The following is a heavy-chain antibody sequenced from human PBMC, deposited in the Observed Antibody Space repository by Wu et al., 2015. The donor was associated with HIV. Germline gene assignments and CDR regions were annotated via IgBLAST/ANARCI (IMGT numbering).Heavy chain of an antibody. CDR2: MNPNNTNT. Sequence: QEQLVQSGAEVKKPGASVRVSCKASGYTFTSYDINWVRQATGQGLEWMGWMNPNNTNTGYAQKFQGRVTMTRNTSISTAYMELSSLRSEDTAVYYCARILDYYDSSGYSLLYYYYYVWTSGPRA. CDR3: ARILDYYDSSGYSLLYYYYYVWTS. V-gene: IGHV1-8*01. D-gene: IGHD3-22*01. CDR1: GYTFTSYD. J-gene: IGHJ6*02.